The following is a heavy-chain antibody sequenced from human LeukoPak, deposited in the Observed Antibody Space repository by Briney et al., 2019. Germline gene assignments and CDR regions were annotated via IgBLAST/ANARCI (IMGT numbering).Heavy chain of an antibody. D-gene: IGHD3-22*01. V-gene: IGHV3-21*01. J-gene: IGHJ4*02. Sequence: PGGSLRLSCAASGFTFSSYSLTWVRQAPGKGLEWVSSISTSSSYIFYTDSVKGRFTISRDNAKNSLELQMNSLRAEDTAVYYCAGYNYYDSRTRLRYWGQGTLVTVSS. CDR2: ISTSSSYI. CDR1: GFTFSSYS. CDR3: AGYNYYDSRTRLRY.